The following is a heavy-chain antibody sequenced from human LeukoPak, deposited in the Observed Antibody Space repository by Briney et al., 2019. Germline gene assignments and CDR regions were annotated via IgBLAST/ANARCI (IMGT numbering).Heavy chain of an antibody. CDR3: ARGGTGSSSWYWFDP. Sequence: SETLSLTCTVSGDSINSLDLWSWVRQPPGKGLEWIGEMYLSGTTHSNPSVKSRVTISIDKSKNQFFLNLSSVTAADTAVYYCARGGTGSSSWYWFDPWGQGTLVTVSS. D-gene: IGHD6-13*01. CDR1: GDSINSLDL. CDR2: MYLSGTT. V-gene: IGHV4-4*02. J-gene: IGHJ5*02.